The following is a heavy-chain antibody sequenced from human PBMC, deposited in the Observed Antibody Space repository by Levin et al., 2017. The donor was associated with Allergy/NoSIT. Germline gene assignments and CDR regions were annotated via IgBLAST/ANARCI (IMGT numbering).Heavy chain of an antibody. V-gene: IGHV3-9*01. CDR1: GFTFDDYA. D-gene: IGHD3-10*01. J-gene: IGHJ3*02. CDR3: ARDNIGLPDAFDI. Sequence: SLKISCAASGFTFDDYAMHWVRQAPGKGLEWVSGISWNSGSICYADSVKGRFTISRDNAKNSLYLQMNSLRTEDTDLYYCARDNIGLPDAFDIWGQGTMVIVSS. CDR2: ISWNSGSI.